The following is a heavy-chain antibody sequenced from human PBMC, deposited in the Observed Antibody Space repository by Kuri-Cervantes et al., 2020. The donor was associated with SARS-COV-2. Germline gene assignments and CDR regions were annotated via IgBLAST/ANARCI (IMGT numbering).Heavy chain of an antibody. CDR3: ARDPRGPGGIVGATYWFDP. Sequence: GSLRLSCTVSGGSISSYYWSWIRQPPGKGLEWIGYIYYSGSTNYNPSLKSRVTISVDTSKNQFSLKLSSVTAADTAVYYCARDPRGPGGIVGATYWFDPWGQGTLVTVSS. V-gene: IGHV4-59*12. D-gene: IGHD1-26*01. CDR2: IYYSGST. CDR1: GGSISSYY. J-gene: IGHJ5*02.